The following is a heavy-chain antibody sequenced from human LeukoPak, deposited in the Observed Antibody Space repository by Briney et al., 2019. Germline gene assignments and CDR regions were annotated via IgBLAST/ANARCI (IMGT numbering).Heavy chain of an antibody. CDR3: ARDYYNTGLDY. CDR1: GYSIRTGYY. V-gene: IGHV4-38-2*02. D-gene: IGHD3-9*01. J-gene: IGHJ4*02. CDR2: IFHSGST. Sequence: PSETLSLTCVVSGYSIRTGYYWGWIRQSPGKGLEWIGSIFHSGSTYYSPSLKSRVTISVDTSRNQFSLKLSSVTAADTAMYYWARDYYNTGLDYWGQGTLVTVSS.